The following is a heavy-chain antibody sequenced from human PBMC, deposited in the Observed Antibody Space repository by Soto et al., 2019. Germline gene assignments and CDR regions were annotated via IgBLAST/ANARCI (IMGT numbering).Heavy chain of an antibody. CDR2: ISGSGIST. V-gene: IGHV3-23*01. Sequence: PGGSLRLSCAASGFTFSTYAMSWVRQTPGKGLEWVSRISGSGISTDYADSVKGRFTVSRDNSKSTLYLQMNTLRAEDTAVYYCSTIFGVAPPYYYHMDVWGKGTTVTVSS. CDR1: GFTFSTYA. D-gene: IGHD3-3*01. J-gene: IGHJ6*03. CDR3: STIFGVAPPYYYHMDV.